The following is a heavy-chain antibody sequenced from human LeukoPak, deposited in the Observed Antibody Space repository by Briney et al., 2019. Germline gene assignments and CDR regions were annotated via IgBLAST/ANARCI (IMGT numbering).Heavy chain of an antibody. V-gene: IGHV3-33*05. CDR1: GFTFSIYG. CDR3: ARDTLPLGRGYYYNFDY. Sequence: GGSLRLSCAASGFTFSIYGMHWLRQAPGKGLEWVAVVSYDGSNKDYADSVKGRFTISRDNSKNTLFLQVNSLTVEDTAVYYYARDTLPLGRGYYYNFDYWGRGTRVTVAS. CDR2: VSYDGSNK. D-gene: IGHD3-22*01. J-gene: IGHJ4*02.